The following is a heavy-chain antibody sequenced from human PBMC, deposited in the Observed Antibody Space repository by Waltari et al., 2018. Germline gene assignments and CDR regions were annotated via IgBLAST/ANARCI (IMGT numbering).Heavy chain of an antibody. CDR3: AKIPDF. J-gene: IGHJ1*01. V-gene: IGHV3-30-3*02. D-gene: IGHD2-21*01. Sequence: QLHLVESGGGVVQPGKSLRLSCAASGFNFRYSAIHWVRQAPGKGLEWVAFITYDGKAEYAGSVRGRFTLSRDNSNNTVTLEMNNLRPEDTALYHCAKIPDFWGQGTLVTVSS. CDR2: ITYDGKA. CDR1: GFNFRYSA.